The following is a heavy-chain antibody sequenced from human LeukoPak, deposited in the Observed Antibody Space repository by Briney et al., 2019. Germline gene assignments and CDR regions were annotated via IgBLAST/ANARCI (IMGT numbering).Heavy chain of an antibody. J-gene: IGHJ4*02. Sequence: GGSLRLSCAASGFTFSHYGMHWVRQAPGKGLEWVAFMRYDGDNKYYADSVKGRFTISRDNSKNTLYLQMNSLRAEDTAVYYCAKDIRDGWYSSTWPVDYWGQGTLVTVSS. V-gene: IGHV3-30*02. CDR3: AKDIRDGWYSSTWPVDY. CDR1: GFTFSHYG. CDR2: MRYDGDNK. D-gene: IGHD6-13*01.